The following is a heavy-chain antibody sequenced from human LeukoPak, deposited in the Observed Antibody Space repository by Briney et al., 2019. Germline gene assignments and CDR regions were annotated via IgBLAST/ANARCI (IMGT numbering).Heavy chain of an antibody. J-gene: IGHJ4*02. V-gene: IGHV3-23*01. CDR1: GFTFSSYA. Sequence: PGGSLRLSCAASGFTFSSYAMSSVRQAAGKGLAWVSAISGSGGSTYYAYSVKGRFTISRDNSKNTLYLQMNSLRAEDTAVYYCAKDGGLGDPDHRDYWGQGTLVTVSS. CDR3: AKDGGLGDPDHRDY. D-gene: IGHD2-21*01. CDR2: ISGSGGST.